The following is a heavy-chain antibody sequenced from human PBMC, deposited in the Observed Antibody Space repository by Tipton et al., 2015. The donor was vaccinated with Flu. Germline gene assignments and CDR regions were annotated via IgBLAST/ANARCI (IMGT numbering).Heavy chain of an antibody. D-gene: IGHD3-16*01. J-gene: IGHJ5*01. CDR2: IYYTGYP. CDR3: AKVLFGWVES. V-gene: IGHV4-39*07. CDR1: GGSISSSHY. Sequence: TLSLTCTVSGGSISSSHYWGWIRQAPGRGLEWVGSIYYTGYPYYNSSLKSQLAMSIDTSKKQFSLRLSSVTAADTAVYYCAKVLFGWVESWAQGTLVTVSS.